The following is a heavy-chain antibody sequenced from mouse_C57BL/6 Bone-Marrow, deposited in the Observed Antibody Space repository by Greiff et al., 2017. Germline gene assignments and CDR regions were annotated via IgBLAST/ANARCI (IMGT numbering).Heavy chain of an antibody. CDR2: ISSGSSTI. CDR3: ARIYYGNFSWFAY. CDR1: GFTFSDYG. D-gene: IGHD2-1*01. J-gene: IGHJ3*01. V-gene: IGHV5-17*01. Sequence: EVHLVESGGGLVKPGGSLKLSCAASGFTFSDYGMHWVRQAPEKGLEWVAYISSGSSTIYYADTVKGRFTISRDNAKNTLFLQMTSLRSEDTAMXYCARIYYGNFSWFAYWGQGTLVTVSA.